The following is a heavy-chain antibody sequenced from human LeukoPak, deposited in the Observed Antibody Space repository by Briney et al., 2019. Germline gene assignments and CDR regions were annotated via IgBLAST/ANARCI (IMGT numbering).Heavy chain of an antibody. V-gene: IGHV3-43D*03. D-gene: IGHD1-20*01. CDR1: GFTFDDYA. J-gene: IGHJ4*02. Sequence: GGSLRLSCAASGFTFDDYAMHWVRQAPGKGLEWVSLISWDGGTSFYADSVKGRFTISRDNAKNSLYLQMNSLRAEDTAVYYCARQGTITGDLKYYDYWGQGTLVTVSS. CDR2: ISWDGGTS. CDR3: ARQGTITGDLKYYDY.